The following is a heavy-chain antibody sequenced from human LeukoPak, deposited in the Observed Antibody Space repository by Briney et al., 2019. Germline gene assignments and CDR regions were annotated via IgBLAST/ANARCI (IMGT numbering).Heavy chain of an antibody. CDR1: GGSISSYY. Sequence: PSETLSLTCTVSGGSISSYYWSWIRQPPGKGLEWIGYIYYSGSTNYNPSLKSRVTISVDTSKNQFSLKLSSVTAADTAVYYCARTTVTYYNWFDPWGQGTLVTVSS. D-gene: IGHD4-17*01. J-gene: IGHJ5*02. V-gene: IGHV4-59*08. CDR3: ARTTVTYYNWFDP. CDR2: IYYSGST.